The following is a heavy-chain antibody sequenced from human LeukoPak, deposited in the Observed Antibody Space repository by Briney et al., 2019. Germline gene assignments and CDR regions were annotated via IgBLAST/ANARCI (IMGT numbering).Heavy chain of an antibody. J-gene: IGHJ4*02. CDR3: ARDLDYYYSSGYPRGDY. Sequence: ASVKVSCKSSGYTFTSYGISWVRQAPGQGLEWMGLISAYNGNTNYAQKLQGRVTMTTETSTSTAYMELKSLRSDDTAVYYCARDLDYYYSSGYPRGDYWGQGTLVTVSS. D-gene: IGHD3-22*01. V-gene: IGHV1-18*01. CDR2: ISAYNGNT. CDR1: GYTFTSYG.